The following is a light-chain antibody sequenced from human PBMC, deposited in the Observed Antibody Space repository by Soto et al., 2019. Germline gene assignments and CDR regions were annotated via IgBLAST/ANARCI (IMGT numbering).Light chain of an antibody. CDR3: QEYIGYSGM. Sequence: DIQMTQSPSTLSASVGDRVTITCRASQSLNSWLAWYQHKPGKAPKLLIDKASILASGVPSRFSGSDSGAECTLTISSLQTDDFETYYCQEYIGYSGMFGQGTKLDIK. CDR2: KAS. J-gene: IGKJ1*01. CDR1: QSLNSW. V-gene: IGKV1-5*03.